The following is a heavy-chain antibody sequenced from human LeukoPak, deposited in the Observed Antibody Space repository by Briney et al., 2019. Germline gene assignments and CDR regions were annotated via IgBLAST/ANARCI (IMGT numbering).Heavy chain of an antibody. CDR2: INPNSGGT. V-gene: IGHV1-2*02. Sequence: ASVKVSCKASGYTFTGYYMHWVRQAPGQGLEWMGWINPNSGGTNYAQKFQGRVTMTRDTSISTAYMEPSRLRSDDTAVYYCARDPSIAAAGPDYYYYMDVWGKGTTVTVSS. J-gene: IGHJ6*03. CDR3: ARDPSIAAAGPDYYYYMDV. CDR1: GYTFTGYY. D-gene: IGHD6-13*01.